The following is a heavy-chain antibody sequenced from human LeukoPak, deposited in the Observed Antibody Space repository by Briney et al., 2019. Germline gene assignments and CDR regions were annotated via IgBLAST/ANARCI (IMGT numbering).Heavy chain of an antibody. CDR3: VKSGGYGLIDY. D-gene: IGHD6-19*01. V-gene: IGHV4-39*01. CDR2: IYYTGST. CDR1: GASISGSGYY. Sequence: SETLSLTCAVSGASISGSGYYLGWIRQPPGKGLEWIGNIYYTGSTCYNASLQSRVTISIDMSKNQFSLRLSSVTAADTAMYYCVKSGGYGLIDYWGQGTLVTVSS. J-gene: IGHJ4*02.